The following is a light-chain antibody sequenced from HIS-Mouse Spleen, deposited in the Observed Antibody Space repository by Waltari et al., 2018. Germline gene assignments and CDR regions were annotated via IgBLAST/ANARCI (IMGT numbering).Light chain of an antibody. Sequence: QSALTQPRSVSGSPGQSVTIPCTGTSSAVGGYHHVSWYQQHPGKAPKLMIYDVSKRPSGVPDRFSGSKSGNTASLTISGLQAEDEADYYCCSYAGSYTVFGGGTKLTVL. CDR2: DVS. J-gene: IGLJ2*01. V-gene: IGLV2-11*01. CDR1: SSAVGGYHH. CDR3: CSYAGSYTV.